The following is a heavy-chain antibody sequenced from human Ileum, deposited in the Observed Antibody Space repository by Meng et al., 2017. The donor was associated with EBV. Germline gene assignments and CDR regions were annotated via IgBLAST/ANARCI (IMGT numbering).Heavy chain of an antibody. CDR1: GGSISRRDW. CDR3: ASSDYYRSDY. V-gene: IGHV4-4*02. D-gene: IGHD3-22*01. J-gene: IGHJ4*02. Sequence: VQLDGSGPGRVKPSGTLSLTCAGSGGSISRRDWWSWVRQPPGKGLEWIGETSHSGSTNYSPSLKSRVTISLDKSKNQLSLKLNSVTAADTAVYYCASSDYYRSDYWGQGTLVTVSS. CDR2: TSHSGST.